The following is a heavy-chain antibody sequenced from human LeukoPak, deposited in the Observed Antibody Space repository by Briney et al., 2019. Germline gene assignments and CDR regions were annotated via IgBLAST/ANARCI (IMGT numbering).Heavy chain of an antibody. V-gene: IGHV4-34*01. D-gene: IGHD6-19*01. CDR3: ARRLWDTSGWYFDY. CDR2: INDSGRT. Sequence: PETLSLTCAVYGGSFSGYYWSWVRQPPGKGLEWIGEINDSGRTNYNPSLKSRVTISVDTSKNQFTLKLSSVTAADTAVYYCARRLWDTSGWYFDYWGQGRLVAVSS. J-gene: IGHJ4*02. CDR1: GGSFSGYY.